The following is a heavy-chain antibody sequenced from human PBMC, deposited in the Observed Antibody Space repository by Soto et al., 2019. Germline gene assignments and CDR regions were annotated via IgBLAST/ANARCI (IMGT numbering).Heavy chain of an antibody. J-gene: IGHJ3*02. CDR1: GGSFSGYY. Sequence: QVQLQQWGAGLLKPSETLSLTCAVYGGSFSGYYWSWIRQPPGKGLEWIGEINHSGSTNYNPSLKSRVTISVDTSKNQFSLKLSSVTAADTAVYYCGRTGSGSLDAFDIWGQGTMVTVSS. CDR3: GRTGSGSLDAFDI. CDR2: INHSGST. V-gene: IGHV4-34*01. D-gene: IGHD1-26*01.